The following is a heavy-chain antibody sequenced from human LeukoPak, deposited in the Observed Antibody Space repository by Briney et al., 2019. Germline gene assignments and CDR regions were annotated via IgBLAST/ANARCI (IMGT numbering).Heavy chain of an antibody. V-gene: IGHV3-73*01. D-gene: IGHD2-2*01. Sequence: AGGSLRLSCAASGFTFSGSAMHWVRQASGKGLEWVGRIRSKANSYATAYAASVNGRFTISRDDSKNTAYLQMNSLKTEDTAVYYCTRLKVAYCSSTSCRGGYYYYGMDVWGQGTTVTVSS. CDR2: IRSKANSYAT. CDR1: GFTFSGSA. CDR3: TRLKVAYCSSTSCRGGYYYYGMDV. J-gene: IGHJ6*02.